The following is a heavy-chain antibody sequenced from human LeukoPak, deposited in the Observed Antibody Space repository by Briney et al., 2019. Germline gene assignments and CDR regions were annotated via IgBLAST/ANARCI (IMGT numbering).Heavy chain of an antibody. CDR2: ISRDSNYI. CDR3: ARENYDSSGYYSLYY. CDR1: GFTFSSYS. J-gene: IGHJ4*02. D-gene: IGHD3-22*01. Sequence: GGSLRLSCAASGFTFSSYSMNWVRQAPGKGLEWVSSISRDSNYIYYPDSLKGRLTISRDNSKNTLYLQMNSLRAEDTAVYYCARENYDSSGYYSLYYWGQGTLVTVSS. V-gene: IGHV3-21*04.